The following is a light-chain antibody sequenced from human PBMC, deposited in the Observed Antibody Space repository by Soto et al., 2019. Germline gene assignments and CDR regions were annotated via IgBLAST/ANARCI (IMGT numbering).Light chain of an antibody. Sequence: QSALTQPPSVSGSPGQSVTISCTGTSSDVGSYNRVSWYQQPPGTAPKLMIYELSNRPAGVPDRFSGSKSGNTAPLTNSGLQAEDEAVYYCSSYTSSSSHVVFGGGTQLTVL. J-gene: IGLJ2*01. CDR1: SSDVGSYNR. CDR3: SSYTSSSSHVV. CDR2: ELS. V-gene: IGLV2-18*02.